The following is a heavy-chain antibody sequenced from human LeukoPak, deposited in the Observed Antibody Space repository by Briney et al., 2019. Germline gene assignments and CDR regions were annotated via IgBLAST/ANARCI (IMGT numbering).Heavy chain of an antibody. Sequence: SETLSLTCAVYGGSFSGYYWSWIRQPPGKGLEWIGYIYYSGSTNYNPSLKSRVTISVDTSKNQFSLKLSSVTAADTAVYYCARGGISSSSLIDYWGQGTLVTVSS. CDR3: ARGGISSSSLIDY. V-gene: IGHV4-59*01. J-gene: IGHJ4*02. D-gene: IGHD6-6*01. CDR1: GGSFSGYY. CDR2: IYYSGST.